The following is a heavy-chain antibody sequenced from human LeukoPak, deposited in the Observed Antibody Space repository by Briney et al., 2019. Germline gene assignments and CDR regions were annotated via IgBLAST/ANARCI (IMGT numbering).Heavy chain of an antibody. CDR2: IYYSGST. Sequence: SETLSLTCAVYGGSFSGYYWSWIRQPPGKGLEWIGYIYYSGSTNYNPSLKSRVTISVDTSKNQFSLKLSSVTAADTAVYYCARANSHYYYGMDVWGQGTTVTVSS. V-gene: IGHV4-59*01. CDR1: GGSFSGYY. D-gene: IGHD4-4*01. CDR3: ARANSHYYYGMDV. J-gene: IGHJ6*02.